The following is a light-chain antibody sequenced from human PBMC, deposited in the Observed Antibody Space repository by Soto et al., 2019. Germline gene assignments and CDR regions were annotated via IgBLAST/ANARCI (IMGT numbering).Light chain of an antibody. J-gene: IGKJ5*01. CDR1: QNISVY. CDR3: QQRNNWPPRIT. Sequence: EIVLTQSPGTLSLSPGERVTLSCRASQNISVYLAWYRQKPGQAPRLLSYAASNRATGIPARFSGSGSGTDFTLTISSLEPEDFAVYYCQQRNNWPPRITFGQGTRLEIK. CDR2: AAS. V-gene: IGKV3-11*01.